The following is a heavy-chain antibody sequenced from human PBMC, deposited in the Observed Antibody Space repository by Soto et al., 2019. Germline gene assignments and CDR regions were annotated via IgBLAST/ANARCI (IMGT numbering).Heavy chain of an antibody. J-gene: IGHJ6*02. CDR1: GGSFSGYY. Sequence: SETLSLTCAVYGGSFSGYYWSWIRQPPGKGLEWIGEINHSGSTNYNPSLKSRVTISVDTSKNQFSLKLSSVTAADTAVYYCARDPLYYYGSGGGMDVWGQGTTVTVSS. D-gene: IGHD3-10*01. CDR2: INHSGST. V-gene: IGHV4-34*01. CDR3: ARDPLYYYGSGGGMDV.